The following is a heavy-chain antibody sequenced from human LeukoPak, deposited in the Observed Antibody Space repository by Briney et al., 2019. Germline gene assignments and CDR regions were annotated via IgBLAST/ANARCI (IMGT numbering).Heavy chain of an antibody. D-gene: IGHD6-13*01. CDR2: ISAYNGNT. Sequence: GASVKVSCKASGYTFTSYGISWVRQAPGQGLEWMGWISAYNGNTNYAQKLQGRVTMTTDTSTSTAYMELRSLTSDDTAVYYCARDQLVSSSSWYSSGLFDYWGQGTLVTVSS. J-gene: IGHJ4*02. V-gene: IGHV1-18*01. CDR1: GYTFTSYG. CDR3: ARDQLVSSSSWYSSGLFDY.